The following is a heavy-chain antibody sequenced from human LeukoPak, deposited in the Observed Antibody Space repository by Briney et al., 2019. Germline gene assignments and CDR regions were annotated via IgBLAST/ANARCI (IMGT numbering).Heavy chain of an antibody. CDR3: ARGDSVPLGGGNLLRVLYFND. D-gene: IGHD4-23*01. CDR1: GGSFTNCT. Sequence: SVKLSCKASGGSFTNCTFHWVRHAPGQGLEWMGGIIPMFGSTDYAQKFQGRLTITADESTTTAYLELSSLRSEDTAVYYCARGDSVPLGGGNLLRVLYFNDWGQGTLVAVSS. V-gene: IGHV1-69*13. J-gene: IGHJ1*01. CDR2: IIPMFGST.